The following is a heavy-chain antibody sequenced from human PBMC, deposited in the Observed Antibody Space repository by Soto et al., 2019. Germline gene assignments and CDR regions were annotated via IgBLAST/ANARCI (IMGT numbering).Heavy chain of an antibody. CDR2: TYYRSRWYN. J-gene: IGHJ5*02. V-gene: IGHV6-1*01. Sequence: SRGLEWLARTYYRSRWYNDYAVSVRSRITVNPDTSKNQFSLKLSSVTAADTAVYYCARVGDGYNFGWLAPWVQGTLVIV. D-gene: IGHD5-12*01. CDR3: ARVGDGYNFGWLAP.